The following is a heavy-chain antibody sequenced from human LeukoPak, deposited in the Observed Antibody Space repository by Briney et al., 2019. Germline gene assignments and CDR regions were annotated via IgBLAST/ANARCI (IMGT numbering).Heavy chain of an antibody. D-gene: IGHD3-10*01. CDR2: VSYDGSKK. Sequence: GGSLRLSCAASGFTFSSYGMHWVRQAPGKGLEWLAFVSYDGSKKYYSDSVKGRFTISRDNSKNTLYLEVISLTAEDTAVYYCAKDDAWLRFGEWSQGTLVTVSS. J-gene: IGHJ4*02. CDR3: AKDDAWLRFGE. CDR1: GFTFSSYG. V-gene: IGHV3-30*18.